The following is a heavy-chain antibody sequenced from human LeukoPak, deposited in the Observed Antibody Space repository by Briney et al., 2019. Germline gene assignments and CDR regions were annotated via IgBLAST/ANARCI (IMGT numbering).Heavy chain of an antibody. CDR1: GFTFDDYG. Sequence: PGGSLRLSCAASGFTFDDYGMSWVRQAPGKGLEWVSGINWNGGSTGYADSVKGRFTISRDNAKNSLYLHMNSLRAEDTAVYYCARDLLYYDSAGGDYWGQGTLVTVSS. V-gene: IGHV3-20*04. D-gene: IGHD3-22*01. CDR3: ARDLLYYDSAGGDY. J-gene: IGHJ4*02. CDR2: INWNGGST.